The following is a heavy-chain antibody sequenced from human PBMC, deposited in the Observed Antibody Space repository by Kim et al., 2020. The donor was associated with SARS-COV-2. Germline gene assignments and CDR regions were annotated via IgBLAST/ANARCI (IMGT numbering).Heavy chain of an antibody. D-gene: IGHD2-2*01. CDR3: AKDQIHQLLPRGAVDY. Sequence: GGSLRLSCAASGFTFSSYAMSWVRQAPGKGLEWVSAISGSGGSTYYADSVKGRFTISRDNSKNTLYLQMNSLRAEDTAVYYCAKDQIHQLLPRGAVDYWGQGTLVTVSS. CDR1: GFTFSSYA. CDR2: ISGSGGST. J-gene: IGHJ4*02. V-gene: IGHV3-23*01.